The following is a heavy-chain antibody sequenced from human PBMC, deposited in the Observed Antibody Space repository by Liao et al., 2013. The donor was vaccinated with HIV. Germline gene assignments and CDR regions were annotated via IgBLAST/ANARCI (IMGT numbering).Heavy chain of an antibody. V-gene: IGHV4-39*07. CDR3: ARGLMGCLSDFVVVPPANWFDP. CDR1: GGSISSSSYY. J-gene: IGHJ5*02. D-gene: IGHD2-2*01. CDR2: INHSGST. Sequence: QLQLQESGPGLVKPSETLSLTCTVSGGSISSSSYYWSWIRQPPGKGLEWIGEINHSGSTNYNPSLKSRVTISVDTSKNQFSLKLSSVTAADTAVYYCARGLMGCLSDFVVVPPANWFDPWGQGTLVTVSS.